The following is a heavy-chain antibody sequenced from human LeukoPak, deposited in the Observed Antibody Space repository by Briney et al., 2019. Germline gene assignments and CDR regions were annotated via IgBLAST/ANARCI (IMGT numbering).Heavy chain of an antibody. D-gene: IGHD3-10*01. CDR3: ASRPVPGDYYGMDV. CDR2: ISGSGGST. CDR1: GFTFSSYA. J-gene: IGHJ6*02. V-gene: IGHV3-23*01. Sequence: PGGSLRLSCAASGFTFSSYAMSWVRQAPGKGLEWVSAISGSGGSTYYADSVKGRFTISRDNSKNTLYLQMNSLRAEDTAVYYCASRPVPGDYYGMDVWGQGTTVTVSS.